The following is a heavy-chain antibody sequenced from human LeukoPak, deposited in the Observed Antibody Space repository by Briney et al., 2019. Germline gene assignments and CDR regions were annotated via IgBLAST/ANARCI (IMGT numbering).Heavy chain of an antibody. J-gene: IGHJ4*02. V-gene: IGHV1-69*05. CDR1: GGTFSSYA. D-gene: IGHD5-24*01. CDR2: IIPIFGTA. Sequence: ASVKVSCKASGGTFSSYAISWVRQAPGQGLEWMGGIIPIFGTANYAQKFQGRVTITRDTSASTAYMELSSLRSEDTAVYYCAGVEMATIRFWGQGTLVTVSS. CDR3: AGVEMATIRF.